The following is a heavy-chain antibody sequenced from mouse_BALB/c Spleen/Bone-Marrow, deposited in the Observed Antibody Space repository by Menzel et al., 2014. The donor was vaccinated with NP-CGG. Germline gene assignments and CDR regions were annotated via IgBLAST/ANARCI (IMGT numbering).Heavy chain of an antibody. V-gene: IGHV5-17*02. CDR3: AREATVVAKDYFDY. CDR1: GFTFSSFG. J-gene: IGHJ2*01. Sequence: EVKVVESGGGLVQPGGSRKLSCAASGFTFSSFGMHWVRQAPEKGLEWVAYISSGSSTIYYADTVKGRFTISRDNPKNALFLQMTSLRSEDTAMYYCAREATVVAKDYFDYWGQGTTLTVSS. CDR2: ISSGSSTI. D-gene: IGHD1-1*01.